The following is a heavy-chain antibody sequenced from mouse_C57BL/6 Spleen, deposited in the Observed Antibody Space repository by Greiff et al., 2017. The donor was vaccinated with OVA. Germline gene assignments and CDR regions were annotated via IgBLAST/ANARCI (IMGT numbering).Heavy chain of an antibody. CDR3: TRESDGYYPAWFAY. V-gene: IGHV5-9-1*02. J-gene: IGHJ3*01. CDR1: GFTFSSYA. D-gene: IGHD2-3*01. Sequence: EVQGVESGEGLVKPGGSLKLSCAASGFTFSSYAMSWVRQTPEKRLEWVAYISSGGDYIYYADTVKGRFTISRDNASNTLYLQMSSLKSEDTAIYYCTRESDGYYPAWFAYWGQGTLVTVSA. CDR2: ISSGGDYI.